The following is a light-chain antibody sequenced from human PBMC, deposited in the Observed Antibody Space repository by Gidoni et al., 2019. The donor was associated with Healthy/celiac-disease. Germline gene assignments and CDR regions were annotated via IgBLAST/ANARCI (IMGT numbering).Light chain of an antibody. CDR3: QQRSNWPPST. CDR1: QSVSSY. Sequence: DIVLTQSPATLSLSPGERATLSCRASQSVSSYLAWYQQKPGQAPKLLIYDASNRATGIPARFSGSGSGTDFTLTISSLEPEDFAVYYCQQRSNWPPSTFGPXTKVDIK. CDR2: DAS. J-gene: IGKJ3*01. V-gene: IGKV3-11*01.